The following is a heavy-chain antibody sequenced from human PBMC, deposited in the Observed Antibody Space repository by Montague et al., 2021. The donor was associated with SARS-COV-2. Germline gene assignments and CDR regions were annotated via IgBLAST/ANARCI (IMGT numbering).Heavy chain of an antibody. J-gene: IGHJ3*02. CDR2: IYFTGKT. CDR3: ARWGLNNAFDI. Sequence: SETLSLTCSVSGDSISRSHYFWAWIRQPPGMGLEWIGSIYFTGKTYYHPSLKSRVTISIDTSKNHFSLRLSSVTAADSAVFYCARWGLNNAFDIWGLGTMSTICS. V-gene: IGHV4-39*02. CDR1: GDSISRSHYF. D-gene: IGHD1/OR15-1a*01.